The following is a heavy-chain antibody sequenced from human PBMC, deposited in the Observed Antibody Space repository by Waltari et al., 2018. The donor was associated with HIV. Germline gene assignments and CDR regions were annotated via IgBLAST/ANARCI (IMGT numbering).Heavy chain of an antibody. V-gene: IGHV1-2*06. J-gene: IGHJ4*02. CDR3: ARGRPESIVIIPVATFDY. CDR1: GYTFTGYY. D-gene: IGHD2-2*01. CDR2: IKPNRGGT. Sequence: QVQLVQSGAEVKKPGASVKVSCKASGYTFTGYYLQWVRQAPGQGLEWRGRIKPNRGGTNYAQKFQGRVTMTRDTSISTAYMELSRLRSDDTAVYYCARGRPESIVIIPVATFDYWGQGTLVTVSS.